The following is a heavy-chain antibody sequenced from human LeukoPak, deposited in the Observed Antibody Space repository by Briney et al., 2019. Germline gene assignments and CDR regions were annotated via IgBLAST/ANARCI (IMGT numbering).Heavy chain of an antibody. D-gene: IGHD2-21*02. CDR3: AADHDPAYCGGDCLSN. CDR1: GFTFTSSA. J-gene: IGHJ4*02. Sequence: SVKVSCKASGFTFTSSAMQWVRQARGQRLEWIGWIVVGSGNTNYAQKFQERVTITRDMSTSTAYMEVSSLRSEDTAVYYCAADHDPAYCGGDCLSNWGQGTLVTVSS. V-gene: IGHV1-58*02. CDR2: IVVGSGNT.